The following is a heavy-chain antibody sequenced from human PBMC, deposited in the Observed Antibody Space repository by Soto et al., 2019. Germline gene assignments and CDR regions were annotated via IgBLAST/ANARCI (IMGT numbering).Heavy chain of an antibody. J-gene: IGHJ6*02. Sequence: SETLSLTCAVSGDPISSSKWCTWVRQTPGKGLEWIGKIDQNGITNYNPSLESRVTILKDNSKNQLSLKLTSVTAVDSAVYYCARLNRDYYYYGMDVWGQGATVTVSS. CDR3: ARLNRDYYYYGMDV. V-gene: IGHV4-4*02. CDR2: IDQNGIT. CDR1: GDPISSSKW.